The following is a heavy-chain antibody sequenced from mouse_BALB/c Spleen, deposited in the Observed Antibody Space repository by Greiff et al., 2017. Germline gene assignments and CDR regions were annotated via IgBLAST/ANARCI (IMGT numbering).Heavy chain of an antibody. J-gene: IGHJ2*01. CDR1: GFTFSSFG. CDR3: AREEGYDYFDY. D-gene: IGHD2-2*01. CDR2: ISSGSSTI. V-gene: IGHV5-17*02. Sequence: EVMLVESGGGLVQPGGSRKLSCAASGFTFSSFGMHWVRQAPEKGLEWVAYISSGSSTIYYADTVKGRFTISRDNPKNTLFLQITSLRSEDTAMYYCAREEGYDYFDYWGQGTTLTVSS.